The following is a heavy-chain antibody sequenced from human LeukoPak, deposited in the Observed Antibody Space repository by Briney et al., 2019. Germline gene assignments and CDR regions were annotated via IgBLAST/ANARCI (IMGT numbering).Heavy chain of an antibody. V-gene: IGHV4-4*02. CDR1: GGSISSSNW. J-gene: IGHJ4*02. CDR3: ARDPGNYGSGSFDY. Sequence: SGTLSLTCAVSGGSISSSNWWSWVRQPPGKGLEWIGEIYHSGSTNYNPSLKSRVTISVDTSKNQFSLKLSSVTAADTAVYYCARDPGNYGSGSFDYWGQGTLVTVSS. CDR2: IYHSGST. D-gene: IGHD3-10*01.